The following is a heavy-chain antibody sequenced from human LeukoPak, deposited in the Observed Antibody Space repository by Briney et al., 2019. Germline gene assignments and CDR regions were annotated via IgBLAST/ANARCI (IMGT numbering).Heavy chain of an antibody. CDR1: GGSISSGGYY. CDR3: ARSVRGAMSGYYYYMDV. CDR2: MYTSGNT. V-gene: IGHV4-61*02. Sequence: PSETLSLTCTVSGGSISSGGYYWSWIRQPAGKGLEWIGRMYTSGNTNYNPSLKSRATISVDTYKNQFSLELSSVTAADTAVYYCARSVRGAMSGYYYYMDVWGKGTTVTISS. D-gene: IGHD3-10*01. J-gene: IGHJ6*03.